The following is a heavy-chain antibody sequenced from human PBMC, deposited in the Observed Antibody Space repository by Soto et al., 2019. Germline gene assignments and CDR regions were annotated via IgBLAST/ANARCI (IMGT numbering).Heavy chain of an antibody. D-gene: IGHD6-13*01. CDR3: ARDGAAGPAYFDC. CDR1: GFTFSSYA. V-gene: IGHV3-30-3*01. J-gene: IGHJ4*02. CDR2: ISYDGSNK. Sequence: QVQLVESGGGVVQPGRSLRLSCAASGFTFSSYAMHWVRQAPGKGLEWVAVISYDGSNKYYADSVKGRFTISRDNSKNTLYLQMNSLRAEDTAVYYCARDGAAGPAYFDCWGQGTLVTVSS.